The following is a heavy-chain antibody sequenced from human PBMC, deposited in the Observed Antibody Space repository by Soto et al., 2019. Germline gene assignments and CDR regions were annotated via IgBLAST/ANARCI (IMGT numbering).Heavy chain of an antibody. Sequence: SETLSLTCTVSGGSISSGRYYWSWIRQHPGKGLEWIGYIYYSGSTYYNPSLKSRVTISVDTSKNQFSLKLSSVTAADTTVYYCARATVTTRTIDYWGQGTLVTVSS. CDR3: ARATVTTRTIDY. D-gene: IGHD4-17*01. V-gene: IGHV4-31*03. CDR2: IYYSGST. CDR1: GGSISSGRYY. J-gene: IGHJ4*02.